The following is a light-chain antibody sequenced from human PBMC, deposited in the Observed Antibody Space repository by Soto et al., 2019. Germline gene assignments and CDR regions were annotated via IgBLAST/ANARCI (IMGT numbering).Light chain of an antibody. J-gene: IGKJ3*01. V-gene: IGKV3-20*01. Sequence: EIVLTQSPGTLSLSPGERATLSCRASQSVSSKYLAWYQQKPGQAPRVLIYGTYSRASGVPERVSGGGSGTDVTLTITRLEPEDFAGYYCQQYGSSLFTFGPGTKVDFK. CDR2: GTY. CDR1: QSVSSKY. CDR3: QQYGSSLFT.